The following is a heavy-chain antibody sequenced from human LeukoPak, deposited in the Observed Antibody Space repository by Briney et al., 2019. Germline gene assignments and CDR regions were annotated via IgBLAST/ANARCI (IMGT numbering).Heavy chain of an antibody. V-gene: IGHV4-59*01. D-gene: IGHD6-13*01. Sequence: SETLSLTCTVSGGSLSGYYWSWIRQPPGKGLEWIGYIYYSGTTNYNPSLKSRVTISVDTSKHQFSLKLSSVTAADTAVYYCARGVYIAAAQYGYWGQGDLVTVSS. CDR2: IYYSGTT. CDR3: ARGVYIAAAQYGY. CDR1: GGSLSGYY. J-gene: IGHJ4*02.